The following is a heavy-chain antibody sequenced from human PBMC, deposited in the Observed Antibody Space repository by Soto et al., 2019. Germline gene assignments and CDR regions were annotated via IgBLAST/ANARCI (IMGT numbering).Heavy chain of an antibody. CDR1: GFTFSSYG. V-gene: IGHV3-33*01. Sequence: AGGSLRLSCAASGFTFSSYGMHWVRQAPGKGLEWVAVIWYDGSNKYYADSVKGRFTISRDNSKNTLYLQMNSLRAADTAVYYCARGAGIAATGSSDWFDPWGQGTLVTVSS. J-gene: IGHJ5*02. CDR2: IWYDGSNK. CDR3: ARGAGIAATGSSDWFDP. D-gene: IGHD6-13*01.